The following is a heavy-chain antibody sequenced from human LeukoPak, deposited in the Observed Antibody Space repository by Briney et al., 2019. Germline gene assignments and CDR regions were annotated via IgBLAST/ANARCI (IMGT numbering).Heavy chain of an antibody. J-gene: IGHJ3*02. Sequence: ASVKVACKASGYTFTGYGISRVRQAPGQGLEWMGWISAYNSNTNYAQKLQGRVTMTTDTSTSTAYMELRSLRSDDTAVYYCARGGFSGSYLDDAFDIWGQGTMVTVSS. CDR1: GYTFTGYG. CDR2: ISAYNSNT. D-gene: IGHD1-26*01. CDR3: ARGGFSGSYLDDAFDI. V-gene: IGHV1-18*01.